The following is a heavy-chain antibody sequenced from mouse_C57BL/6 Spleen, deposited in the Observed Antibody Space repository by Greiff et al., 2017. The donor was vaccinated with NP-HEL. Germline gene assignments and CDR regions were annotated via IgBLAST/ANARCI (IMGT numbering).Heavy chain of an antibody. V-gene: IGHV1-77*01. Sequence: VQLQQSGAELVKPGASVKISCKASGYTFTDYYINWVKQRPGQGLEWIGAIDPETGGTAYNQKFKGKAILTADKSSSTAYMELRSLTSEDSAVYYCTRSGGSSGFAYWGQGTLVTVSA. CDR1: GYTFTDYY. CDR2: IDPETGGT. J-gene: IGHJ3*01. CDR3: TRSGGSSGFAY. D-gene: IGHD1-1*01.